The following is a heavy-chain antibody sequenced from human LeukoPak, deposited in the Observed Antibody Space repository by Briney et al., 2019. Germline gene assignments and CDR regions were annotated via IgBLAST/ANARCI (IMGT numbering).Heavy chain of an antibody. J-gene: IGHJ4*02. Sequence: PSETLSLTCTVSAGSISSYYWSWVRQPPGRGLEWIGHIYYSGSSNYNPSLKSRVTISVDTSKNQFSLKQRSVTAADTAVYYCARRGSGSYSPFDYWGQGTLVTVSS. D-gene: IGHD3-10*01. CDR1: AGSISSYY. CDR3: ARRGSGSYSPFDY. CDR2: IYYSGSS. V-gene: IGHV4-59*08.